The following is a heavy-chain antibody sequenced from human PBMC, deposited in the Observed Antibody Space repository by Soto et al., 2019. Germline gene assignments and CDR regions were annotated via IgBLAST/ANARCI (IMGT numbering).Heavy chain of an antibody. CDR2: IVNSGTTI. CDR3: ARDLHLYYYYGLDV. CDR1: GFTFGSYS. Sequence: GGSLRLSCAASGFTFGSYSMNWVRQAPGKGLEWISYIVNSGTTIYYADSVKGRFTVSRDNAKNSLYLQMNSLRDEDTAVYYCARDLHLYYYYGLDVWGQGTTVTVSS. V-gene: IGHV3-48*02. J-gene: IGHJ6*02.